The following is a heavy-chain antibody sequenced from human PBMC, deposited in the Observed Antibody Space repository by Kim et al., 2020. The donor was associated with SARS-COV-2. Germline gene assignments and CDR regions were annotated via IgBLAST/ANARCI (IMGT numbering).Heavy chain of an antibody. J-gene: IGHJ1*01. CDR3: AKAGPPH. Sequence: GGSLRLSCAASGFTFDDYAMHWVRQAPGKGLEWVSGISWNSGSIGYADSVKGRFTISRDNAKNSLYLQMNSLRAEDTALYYCAKAGPPHWGQGTLVTVSS. CDR1: GFTFDDYA. V-gene: IGHV3-9*01. CDR2: ISWNSGSI.